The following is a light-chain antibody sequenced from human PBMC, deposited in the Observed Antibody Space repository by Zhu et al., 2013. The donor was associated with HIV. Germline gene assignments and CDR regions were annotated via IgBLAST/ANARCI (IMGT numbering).Light chain of an antibody. CDR1: SSDIGSNL. CDR3: ASWDDSLNGGV. V-gene: IGLV1-44*01. Sequence: QSVLTQPPSTSGTPGQRVTVSCSGSSSDIGSNLVSWYQQLPKAAPKLLIYSNNLRPSGVPDRFSGSKSGTSASLAISGLQSEDEAIYYCASWDDSLNGGVFGGGTKVTVL. CDR2: SNN. J-gene: IGLJ3*02.